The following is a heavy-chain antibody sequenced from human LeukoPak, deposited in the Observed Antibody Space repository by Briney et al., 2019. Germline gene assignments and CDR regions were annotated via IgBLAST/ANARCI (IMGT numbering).Heavy chain of an antibody. CDR3: ARDAEDDFWSGYYLMGFDP. CDR1: GGSISSYY. Sequence: SETLSLTCTVSGGSISSYYWSWIRQPPGKGLEWIGYIYYSGSTNYNPSLKSRVTISVDMSKNQFSLKLSSVTAADTAVYYCARDAEDDFWSGYYLMGFDPWGQGTLVTVSS. J-gene: IGHJ5*02. D-gene: IGHD3-3*01. V-gene: IGHV4-59*01. CDR2: IYYSGST.